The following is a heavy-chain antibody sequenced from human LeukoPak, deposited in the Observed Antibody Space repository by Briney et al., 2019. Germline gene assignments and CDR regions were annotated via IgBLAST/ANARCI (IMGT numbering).Heavy chain of an antibody. J-gene: IGHJ1*01. CDR3: ARAGYSMDTEYFQH. CDR2: ISGSGGST. D-gene: IGHD5-18*01. V-gene: IGHV3-23*01. CDR1: GFTFSSYA. Sequence: GGSLRLSCAASGFTFSSYAMSWVRQAPGKGLEWVSAISGSGGSTYYADSVKGRFTISRDNAKSSLYLQMNSLRAEDTAVYYCARAGYSMDTEYFQHWGQGTLVTVSS.